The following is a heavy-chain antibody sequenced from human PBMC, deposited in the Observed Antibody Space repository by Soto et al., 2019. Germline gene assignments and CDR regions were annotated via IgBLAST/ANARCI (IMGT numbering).Heavy chain of an antibody. J-gene: IGHJ6*02. V-gene: IGHV3-23*04. CDR2: LSGSGDAA. Sequence: EVQLVESGGSLVQPGGSLTLSCAASGFTFSTYFMSWVRLTPGKRPEWLSALSGSGDAAFYADSVRGRFTISRDNSKNTLYLQMRSLRGEDTATYYCANGKGFCDVWGQGPTVIVSS. CDR1: GFTFSTYF. CDR3: ANGKGFCDV. D-gene: IGHD1-26*01.